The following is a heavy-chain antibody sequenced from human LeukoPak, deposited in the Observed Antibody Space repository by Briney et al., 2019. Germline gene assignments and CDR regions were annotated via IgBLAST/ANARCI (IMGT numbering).Heavy chain of an antibody. D-gene: IGHD6-19*01. CDR3: AREPPPGIAVAGDQFDY. V-gene: IGHV3-30-3*01. CDR2: XSYDGSNK. Sequence: AAXXFTXXXXAMHXVRXAPGXXXXXVAVXSYDGSNKYHADSVKGRFTISRDNSKNTLYLQMNSLRAEDTAVYYCAREPPPGIAVAGDQFDYWGQGTLVTVSS. J-gene: IGHJ4*02. CDR1: XFTXXXXA.